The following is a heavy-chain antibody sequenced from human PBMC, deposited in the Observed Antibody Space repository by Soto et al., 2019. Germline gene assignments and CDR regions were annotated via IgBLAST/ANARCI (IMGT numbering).Heavy chain of an antibody. CDR3: ARASYYDSGDYCQAYEC. D-gene: IGHD3-22*01. J-gene: IGHJ4*02. V-gene: IGHV4-61*01. CDR1: GDAMDSGTYY. CDR2: SFYTGST. Sequence: SETLSLTCNVSGDAMDSGTYYWSWIRQPPGKGLGWIGYSFYTGSTTYNPSLKSRVTISVDKSKNQFSLKVISVTAAETAVYYCARASYYDSGDYCQAYECWGQGTLVTVSS.